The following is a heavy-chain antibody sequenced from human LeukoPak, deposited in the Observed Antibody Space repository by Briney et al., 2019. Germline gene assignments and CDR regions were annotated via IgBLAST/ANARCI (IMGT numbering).Heavy chain of an antibody. Sequence: GESLKISCKGSGYSFTSYWIGWVRQMPGKGLEWMGIIYPGDSDTRYSPSFQGQVTISADKSISTAYLQWSSLKASSTAMYYCARPIRYCSGGSCYSDWFDPWGQGTLVTVSS. D-gene: IGHD2-15*01. CDR3: ARPIRYCSGGSCYSDWFDP. CDR1: GYSFTSYW. V-gene: IGHV5-51*01. CDR2: IYPGDSDT. J-gene: IGHJ5*02.